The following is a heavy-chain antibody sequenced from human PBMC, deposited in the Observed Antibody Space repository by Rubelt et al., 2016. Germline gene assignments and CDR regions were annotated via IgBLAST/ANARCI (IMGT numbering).Heavy chain of an antibody. CDR3: ARDVGGNAVLYYFDY. CDR1: GYTFTSYG. V-gene: IGHV1-18*01. Sequence: QVQLVQSGAEVKKPGASVKVSCKASGYTFTSYGISWVRQAPGQGLEWMGWISAYNDNTNYAQKLRGVVTWNTDTSTSTGYMGLWSLRSDDTAVYYCARDVGGNAVLYYFDYWGQGTLVTVSS. CDR2: ISAYNDNT. J-gene: IGHJ4*02. D-gene: IGHD4-23*01.